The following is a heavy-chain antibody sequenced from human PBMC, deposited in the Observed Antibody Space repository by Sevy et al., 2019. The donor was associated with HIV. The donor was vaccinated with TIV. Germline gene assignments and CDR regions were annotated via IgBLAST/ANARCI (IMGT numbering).Heavy chain of an antibody. V-gene: IGHV3-21*01. J-gene: IGHJ4*02. CDR3: ARVPSPGITAIQDY. CDR1: GFTFSSFS. D-gene: IGHD2-21*02. Sequence: GGSLRLSCTASGFTFSSFSMSWVRQAPGKGLEWVASINSRSTYIYHADPVKGRFTISRDKAKNSLYLQMNSLRAEDMAVYYCARVPSPGITAIQDYWGPGTLVTVSS. CDR2: INSRSTYI.